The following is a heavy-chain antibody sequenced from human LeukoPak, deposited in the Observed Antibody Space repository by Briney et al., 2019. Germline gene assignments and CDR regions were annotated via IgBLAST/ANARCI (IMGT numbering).Heavy chain of an antibody. J-gene: IGHJ4*01. V-gene: IGHV4-59*08. CDR3: ARRGKSGPDKYYFDY. CDR2: ISYSGST. CDR1: GASISSYY. Sequence: SETLSLTCTVSGASISSYYWSWIRQPPGKGLEWIGYISYSGSTNYNPSLKSRVTISADTSKNQVSLTLSSVTAADTAVYYCARRGKSGPDKYYFDYWGHGTLVTVSS. D-gene: IGHD3-9*01.